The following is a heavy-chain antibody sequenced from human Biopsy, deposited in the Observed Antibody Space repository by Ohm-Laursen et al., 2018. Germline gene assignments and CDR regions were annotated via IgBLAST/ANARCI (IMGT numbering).Heavy chain of an antibody. CDR1: GGSISSGGYY. D-gene: IGHD3-16*02. J-gene: IGHJ6*02. Sequence: ILSLTCTVSGGSISSGGYYWSWIRQHPGKGLEWIGYIYYSGSTYYNPSLKSRVDISLDTSKNQFSLKLNSLTAADTAVYYCAGGEGLRLGEFSYLDVWGQGTTVTVSS. CDR3: AGGEGLRLGEFSYLDV. V-gene: IGHV4-31*03. CDR2: IYYSGST.